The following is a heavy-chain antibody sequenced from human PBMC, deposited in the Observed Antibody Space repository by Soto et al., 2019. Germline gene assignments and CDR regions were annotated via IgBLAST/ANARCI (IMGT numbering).Heavy chain of an antibody. D-gene: IGHD2-2*01. V-gene: IGHV3-23*01. CDR3: AKENSLYCSRTSCYLDY. Sequence: GGSLRLSCAASGFAFSSYAMSWVRQAPGKGLEWVSAISGGGHNTFYADSVKGRFTISRDNSENTLYLQMSSLRAEDTAAYFCAKENSLYCSRTSCYLDYWGPGTLVTVSS. J-gene: IGHJ4*02. CDR2: ISGGGHNT. CDR1: GFAFSSYA.